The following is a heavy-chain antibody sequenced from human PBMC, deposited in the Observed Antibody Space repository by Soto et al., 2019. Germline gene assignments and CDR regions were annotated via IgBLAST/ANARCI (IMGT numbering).Heavy chain of an antibody. CDR2: VGGRGFKT. D-gene: IGHD6-6*01. V-gene: IGHV3-23*01. Sequence: EVQLLESGGGLVQPGGSLRLSCAASGFTFDNYAMSWVRQTPGKGLEWVSFVGGRGFKTFYADSVKGRFTISRDNSNNTVYLQMNRLRADDTGIYYCAEDRPLAARLLLYFDHWGQGALVTVSS. CDR1: GFTFDNYA. J-gene: IGHJ4*02. CDR3: AEDRPLAARLLLYFDH.